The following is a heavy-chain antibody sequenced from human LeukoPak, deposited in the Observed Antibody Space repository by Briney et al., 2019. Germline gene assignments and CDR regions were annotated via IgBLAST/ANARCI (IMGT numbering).Heavy chain of an antibody. D-gene: IGHD2-2*01. CDR3: AAAHSYCSSTSCYPGDAFDI. CDR2: IIPILGIA. V-gene: IGHV1-69*04. Sequence: ASVKVSCKASGGTFSSYAISWVRQAPGQGLEWMGRIIPILGIANYAQKFQGRVTITADKSTSTAYMELSSLRSEDTAVYYCAAAHSYCSSTSCYPGDAFDIWGQGTMVTVSS. CDR1: GGTFSSYA. J-gene: IGHJ3*02.